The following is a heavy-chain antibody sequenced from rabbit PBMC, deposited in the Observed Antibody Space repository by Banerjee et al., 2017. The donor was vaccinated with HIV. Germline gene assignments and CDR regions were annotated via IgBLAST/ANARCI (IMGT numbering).Heavy chain of an antibody. Sequence: QEQLVESGGGLVQPEGSLTLTCKASGIDFSSYYYMCWVRQAPGKGLEWIGCIGTTTYNTYYASWAKGRFTVSKASSTTVTLQMTSLTAADTATYFCARSAAGYSYLKVWGPGTLVTVS. V-gene: IGHV1S45*01. CDR1: GIDFSSYYY. J-gene: IGHJ4*01. CDR3: ARSAAGYSYLKV. CDR2: IGTTTYNT. D-gene: IGHD7-1*01.